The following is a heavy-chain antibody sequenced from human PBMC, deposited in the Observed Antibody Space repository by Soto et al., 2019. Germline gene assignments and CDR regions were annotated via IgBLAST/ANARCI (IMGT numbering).Heavy chain of an antibody. V-gene: IGHV4-34*01. CDR3: RANGAYYDILAGRYCVYFQH. D-gene: IGHD3-9*01. Sequence: QVQLQQWGAGLLKPSETLSLTCAVYGGSFSGYYWSWIRQPPGKGLEWIGEFNHSGSTNYDSSLKSPVTISVHTTKNQSALTLSSVTAADPAVYYCRANGAYYDILAGRYCVYFQHWGQGTLVTVSS. CDR2: FNHSGST. CDR1: GGSFSGYY. J-gene: IGHJ1*01.